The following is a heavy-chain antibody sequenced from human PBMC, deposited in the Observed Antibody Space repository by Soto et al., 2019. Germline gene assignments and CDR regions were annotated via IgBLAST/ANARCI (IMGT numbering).Heavy chain of an antibody. V-gene: IGHV4-59*01. D-gene: IGHD2-15*01. CDR3: ARGPRRKDIVVVVAATLGYYYYGMDV. CDR1: GGSISSYY. Sequence: PSETLSLTCTVSGGSISSYYWSWIRQPPGKGLEWIGYIYYSGSTNYNPSLKSRVTISVDTSKNQFSLKLSSVTAADTAVYYCARGPRRKDIVVVVAATLGYYYYGMDVWGQGTTVTVSS. J-gene: IGHJ6*02. CDR2: IYYSGST.